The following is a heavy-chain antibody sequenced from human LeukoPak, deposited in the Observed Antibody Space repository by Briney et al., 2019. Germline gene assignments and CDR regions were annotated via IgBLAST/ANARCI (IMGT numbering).Heavy chain of an antibody. CDR3: ARDLDWQQPAGYFDY. D-gene: IGHD6-13*01. CDR1: GDSVSRTDAG. CDR2: TYYRSKWYN. V-gene: IGHV6-1*01. J-gene: IGHJ4*02. Sequence: SQTLSLTCGISGDSVSRTDAGWSWIRQSPSRGLEWLGRTYYRSKWYNDYAVSVKSRITINPDTSKNQFSLQLNSVTPEDTAVYYCARDLDWQQPAGYFDYWGQGTLVTVSS.